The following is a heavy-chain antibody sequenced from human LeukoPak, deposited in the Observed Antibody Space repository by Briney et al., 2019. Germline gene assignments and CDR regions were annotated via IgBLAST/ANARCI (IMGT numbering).Heavy chain of an antibody. CDR2: ISSSSSTI. J-gene: IGHJ4*02. V-gene: IGHV3-48*01. CDR1: GFTFSSYS. Sequence: GGSLRLSCAASGFTFSSYSMNWVRQAPGKGLEWVSYISSSSSTIYYADSVKGRFTISRDNAKNSLYLQMNSLRAEDTAVYYCARDLPSRIVVVAADYFDYWGQGTLVTVSS. D-gene: IGHD2-15*01. CDR3: ARDLPSRIVVVAADYFDY.